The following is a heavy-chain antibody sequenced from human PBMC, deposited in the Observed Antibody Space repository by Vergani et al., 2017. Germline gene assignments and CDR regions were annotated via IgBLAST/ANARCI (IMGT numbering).Heavy chain of an antibody. CDR3: ARDKTDAPPSSGIYGMDV. CDR1: GFTFSSYA. CDR2: ISYDGSNK. D-gene: IGHD1-14*01. Sequence: QVQLVESGGGVVQPGRSLRLSCAASGFTFSSYAMHWVRQAPGKGLEWVAVISYDGSNKYYADSVKGRFTIYRDNAKNTLYLQMNSLRAEDTAVYYCARDKTDAPPSSGIYGMDVWGQGTTVTVSS. J-gene: IGHJ6*02. V-gene: IGHV3-30*01.